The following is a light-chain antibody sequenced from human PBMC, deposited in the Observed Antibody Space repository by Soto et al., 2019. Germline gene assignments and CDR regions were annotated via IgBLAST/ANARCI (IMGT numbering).Light chain of an antibody. Sequence: EIVLTQSPATLSLSPGERATLSCRASQSVSSYLAWYQQKPGQAPRLLIYDASNRATGIPARFSGSGSGTDFSLTSSSLEPEDFAIYYCQQRSNWPRTFGQGTKLDIK. CDR3: QQRSNWPRT. CDR1: QSVSSY. CDR2: DAS. J-gene: IGKJ2*01. V-gene: IGKV3-11*01.